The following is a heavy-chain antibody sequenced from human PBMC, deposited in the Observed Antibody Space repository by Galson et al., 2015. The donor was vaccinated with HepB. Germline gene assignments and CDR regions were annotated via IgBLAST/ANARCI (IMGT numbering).Heavy chain of an antibody. D-gene: IGHD2-2*02. J-gene: IGHJ6*03. Sequence: CAISGDSVSSNSAAWNWIRQSPSRGLEWLGRTYYRSKWYNDYAVSVKSRITINPDTSKNQFSLQLNSVTPEDTAVYYCARGGCSSTSCYTGDYYYMDVWGKGTTVTVSS. CDR2: TYYRSKWYN. V-gene: IGHV6-1*01. CDR3: ARGGCSSTSCYTGDYYYMDV. CDR1: GDSVSSNSAA.